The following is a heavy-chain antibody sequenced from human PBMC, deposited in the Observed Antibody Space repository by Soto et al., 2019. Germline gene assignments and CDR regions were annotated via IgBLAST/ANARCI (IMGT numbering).Heavy chain of an antibody. V-gene: IGHV4-4*02. D-gene: IGHD6-19*01. J-gene: IGHJ4*02. CDR3: ARDPGRAVALD. Sequence: QVQLQESGPGLVKPWGTLSLTCAVSGGSISGSSWWSWIRQSPGRGLEWIGEIYHDGRTNYNPSLKSRVSISVDTSKNQFTLEIYSVTASDTDIYYCARDPGRAVALDWGEGTLVTVAS. CDR1: GGSISGSSW. CDR2: IYHDGRT.